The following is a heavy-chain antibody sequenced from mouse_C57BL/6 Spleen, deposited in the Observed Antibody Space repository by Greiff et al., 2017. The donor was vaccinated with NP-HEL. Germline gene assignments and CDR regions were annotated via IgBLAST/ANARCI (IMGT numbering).Heavy chain of an antibody. V-gene: IGHV1-62-2*01. CDR1: GYTFTEYT. Sequence: VKLMESGAELVKPGASVKLSCKASGYTFTEYTIHWVKQRSGQGLEWIGWFYPGSGSIKYNEKFKDKATLTADKSSSTVYMELSRLTSEDSAVYFCARHEGYGSSYWYFDVWGTGTTVTVSS. D-gene: IGHD1-1*01. CDR2: FYPGSGSI. CDR3: ARHEGYGSSYWYFDV. J-gene: IGHJ1*03.